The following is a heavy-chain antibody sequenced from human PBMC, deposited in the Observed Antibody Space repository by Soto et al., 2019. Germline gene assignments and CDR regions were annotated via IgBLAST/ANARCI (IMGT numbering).Heavy chain of an antibody. CDR2: TYYRSKWYN. CDR1: GDSVSSNSAA. Sequence: SQTRSLTCAISGDSVSSNSAAWNWIRQSPSRGLEWLGRTYYRSKWYNDYAVSVKSRITIDPDTSKNQFSLQLNSVTPEDTAVYYCASDLSSWYVQGYYYYGMDVWGQGTTVTVSS. V-gene: IGHV6-1*01. CDR3: ASDLSSWYVQGYYYYGMDV. J-gene: IGHJ6*02. D-gene: IGHD6-13*01.